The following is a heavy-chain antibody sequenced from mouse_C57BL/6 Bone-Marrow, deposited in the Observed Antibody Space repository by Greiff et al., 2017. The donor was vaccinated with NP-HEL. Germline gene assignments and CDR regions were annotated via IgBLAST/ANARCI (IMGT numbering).Heavy chain of an antibody. CDR3: ARGKQTDHATYYAMDY. CDR1: GFTFSDYY. V-gene: IGHV5-12*01. CDR2: ISNGGGST. J-gene: IGHJ4*01. Sequence: EVKLVESGGGLVQPGGSLKLSCAASGFTFSDYYMYWVRQTPEKRLEWVAYISNGGGSTYYPDTVKGRFTLSRDNAENTLYLQLSRLKSEETAMYYCARGKQTDHATYYAMDYWGQGTSVTVSS. D-gene: IGHD3-2*02.